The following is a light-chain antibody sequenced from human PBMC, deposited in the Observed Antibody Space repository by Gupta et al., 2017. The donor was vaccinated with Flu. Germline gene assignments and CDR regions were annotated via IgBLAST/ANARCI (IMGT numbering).Light chain of an antibody. Sequence: RVIITCTGTSSKVGSNNVDCYQQLPAASPMLLMFINNHRRSGTPARFSASKSATSASLATSCLHAEDGADYYCAAWDDTLNIVVFGGGTKLTVL. CDR1: SSKVGSNN. V-gene: IGLV1-44*01. CDR3: AAWDDTLNIVV. J-gene: IGLJ2*01. CDR2: INN.